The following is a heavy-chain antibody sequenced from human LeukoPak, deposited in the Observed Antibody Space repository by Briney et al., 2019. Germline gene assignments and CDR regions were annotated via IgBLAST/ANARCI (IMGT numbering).Heavy chain of an antibody. CDR3: ARDSLGYCSSISCMLLDF. Sequence: ASVKVSCKASGYTFTGYYMHWVRQAPGQGLEWMGWINPNSGGTNYAQKFQGRVTMTRDTSISTAYMELSRLRSDDTAVYYCARDSLGYCSSISCMLLDFWDQGTLVTVSS. J-gene: IGHJ4*02. D-gene: IGHD2-2*01. CDR1: GYTFTGYY. CDR2: INPNSGGT. V-gene: IGHV1-2*02.